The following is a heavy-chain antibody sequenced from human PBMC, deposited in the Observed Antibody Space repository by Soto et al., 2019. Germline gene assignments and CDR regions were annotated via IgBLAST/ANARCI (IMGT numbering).Heavy chain of an antibody. CDR2: VNTGNGNT. V-gene: IGHV1-3*04. CDR3: AITEQWLKNGAFDI. J-gene: IGHJ3*02. D-gene: IGHD6-19*01. CDR1: GNTVSTFS. Sequence: QVQLLQSGSEVRKPGASVKVYCKASGNTVSTFSMQWVRQAPGQSPEWMGWVNTGNGNTKYSQKFQNRVTITRDTSASTVYMELSSLKSEDTALYYCAITEQWLKNGAFDIWGQVTQITVSS.